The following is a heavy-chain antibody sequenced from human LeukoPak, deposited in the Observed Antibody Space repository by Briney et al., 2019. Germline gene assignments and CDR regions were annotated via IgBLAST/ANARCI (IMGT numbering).Heavy chain of an antibody. Sequence: SETLSLTCTVSGGSISSSSYYWGWIRQPPGKGLEWIGSIYYSGSTYYNPSLKSRVTMSVDTSKNQFSLKLSSVTAADTAVYYCARDMFQTTSGAYYYYGMDVWGQGTTVTVSS. CDR3: ARDMFQTTSGAYYYYGMDV. J-gene: IGHJ6*02. D-gene: IGHD3-10*02. CDR2: IYYSGST. V-gene: IGHV4-39*07. CDR1: GGSISSSSYY.